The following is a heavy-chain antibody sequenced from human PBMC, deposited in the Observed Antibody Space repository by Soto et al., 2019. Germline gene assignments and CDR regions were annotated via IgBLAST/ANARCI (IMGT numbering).Heavy chain of an antibody. V-gene: IGHV3-15*01. D-gene: IGHD1-1*01. Sequence: EVHVVESGGDLVRPGGSLTLSCATSRFMFSSAWMSWVRQAPGRGLEWVARIKSKSEGDTRDYAAPVKGRFDISRDDSKKMVYLQMNSLKAEDTGLYYCVEGWNDFWGQGTLVTVSS. J-gene: IGHJ4*02. CDR3: VEGWNDF. CDR1: RFMFSSAW. CDR2: IKSKSEGDTR.